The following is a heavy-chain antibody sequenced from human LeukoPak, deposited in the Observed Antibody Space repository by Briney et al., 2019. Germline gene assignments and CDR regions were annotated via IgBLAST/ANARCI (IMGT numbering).Heavy chain of an antibody. Sequence: ASVKVSCNASGYTFTRYFMHWVRHPPSQGLELMGIINPDTGGTTYAQKFEGRVTLTRDMSTSTIYMDLSSLAFEDTAFYYCARGIDGSGTGAFDYWGQGTMVTVSS. D-gene: IGHD2-2*01. CDR2: INPDTGGT. J-gene: IGHJ4*02. CDR3: ARGIDGSGTGAFDY. V-gene: IGHV1-46*01. CDR1: GYTFTRYF.